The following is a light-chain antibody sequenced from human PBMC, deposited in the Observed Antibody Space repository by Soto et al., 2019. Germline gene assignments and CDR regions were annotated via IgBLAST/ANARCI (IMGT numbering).Light chain of an antibody. CDR1: SSDVGGSGL. V-gene: IGLV2-14*02. Sequence: QSVLTQPASVSGSPGQSITISCTGTSSDVGGSGLVSWYQFHPGKAPKLIIYEVNNRPSGVPDRFSGSKSGNTASLTISGLQAEDEANYFCSLYTTSSTRVVFGGGTKVTVL. J-gene: IGLJ2*01. CDR3: SLYTTSSTRVV. CDR2: EVN.